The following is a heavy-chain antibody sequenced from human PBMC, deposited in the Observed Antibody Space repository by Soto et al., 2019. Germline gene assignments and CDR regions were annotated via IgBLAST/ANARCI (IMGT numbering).Heavy chain of an antibody. CDR1: GGSFSGYY. V-gene: IGHV4-34*01. D-gene: IGHD4-17*01. CDR3: ARGYGDYDY. CDR2: INHSGST. Sequence: PSETLSLTCAVYGGSFSGYYWSWIRQPPGKGLEWIGEINHSGSTNYNPSLKSRVTISVDTSKNQFSLKLSPVTAADTAVYYCARGYGDYDYWGQGTLVTVS. J-gene: IGHJ4*02.